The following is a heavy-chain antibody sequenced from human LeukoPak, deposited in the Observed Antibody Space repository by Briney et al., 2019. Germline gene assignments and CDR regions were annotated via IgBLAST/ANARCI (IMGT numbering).Heavy chain of an antibody. D-gene: IGHD2-2*01. V-gene: IGHV4-59*02. CDR3: ARARYANAWYAFDI. Sequence: PSETLSLTCTVSGGSVSSYYWSWIRRPPGRGLEWIAYLSHSGSSDANPSLTSRVTTLVDTSKNQFSLKLTSVTAADTAVYYCARARYANAWYAFDIWGHGTMVTVSS. CDR1: GGSVSSYY. CDR2: LSHSGSS. J-gene: IGHJ3*02.